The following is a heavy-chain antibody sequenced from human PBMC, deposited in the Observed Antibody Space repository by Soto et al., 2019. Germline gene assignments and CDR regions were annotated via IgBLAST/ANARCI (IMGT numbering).Heavy chain of an antibody. CDR3: ARLWGGYCSGGSCSGGAFDI. CDR2: IYPGDSDT. J-gene: IGHJ3*02. V-gene: IGHV5-51*01. D-gene: IGHD2-15*01. CDR1: GYSFTSYC. Sequence: GESLKISCKGSGYSFTSYCIGWVRQMPGKGLEWMGIIYPGDSDTRYSPSFQGQVTISADKSISTAYLQWSSLKASDTAMYYCARLWGGYCSGGSCSGGAFDIWGQGTMVTVS.